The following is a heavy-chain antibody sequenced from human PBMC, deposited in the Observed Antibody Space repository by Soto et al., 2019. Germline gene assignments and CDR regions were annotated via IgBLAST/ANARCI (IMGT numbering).Heavy chain of an antibody. CDR3: EKGGIVVVPAALKPFDY. V-gene: IGHV3-23*01. Sequence: EVQLLESGGGLVQPGGSLRLSCAASGFTFSSYAMSWVRQAPGKGLEWVSAISGSGGSTYYADSVKGRFTISRDNSKKTLYLQMNSLRAEDTAVYYCEKGGIVVVPAALKPFDYWGQGTLVTVSS. CDR2: ISGSGGST. CDR1: GFTFSSYA. D-gene: IGHD2-2*01. J-gene: IGHJ4*02.